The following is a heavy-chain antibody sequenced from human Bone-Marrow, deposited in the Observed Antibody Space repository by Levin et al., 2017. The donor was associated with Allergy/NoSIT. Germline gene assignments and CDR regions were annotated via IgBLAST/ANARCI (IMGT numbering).Heavy chain of an antibody. J-gene: IGHJ4*02. CDR1: GYTFDNFG. CDR3: ARRSLYCSGDSCYSGY. V-gene: IGHV1-18*01. Sequence: KISCETFGYTFDNFGISWVRQAPGQGLEYMGWISPFNGNTNHVQKFQGRLTLTTDTSTSTAFMELRSLGSDDTAVYYCARRSLYCSGDSCYSGYWGQGTLVTV. D-gene: IGHD2-15*01. CDR2: ISPFNGNT.